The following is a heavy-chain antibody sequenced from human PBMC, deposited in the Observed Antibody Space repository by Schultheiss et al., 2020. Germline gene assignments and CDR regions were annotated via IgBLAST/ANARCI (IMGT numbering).Heavy chain of an antibody. Sequence: GESLKISCAASGFTFSSYAMHWVRQAPGKGLEWVSLISWDGGSTYYADSVKGRFTISRDNSKNTLYLQMNSLRAEDTAVYYCARDRDCSSTSCYLYYYYYYMDVWGKGTTVTVSS. D-gene: IGHD2-2*01. CDR3: ARDRDCSSTSCYLYYYYYYMDV. CDR1: GFTFSSYA. CDR2: ISWDGGST. V-gene: IGHV3-43D*03. J-gene: IGHJ6*03.